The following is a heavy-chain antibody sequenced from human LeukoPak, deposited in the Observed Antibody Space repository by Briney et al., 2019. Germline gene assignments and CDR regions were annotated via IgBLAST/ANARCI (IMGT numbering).Heavy chain of an antibody. J-gene: IGHJ4*02. CDR3: AKVFHYDSSGYYLYYFVY. CDR2: IKSDGSDT. V-gene: IGHV3-74*01. CDR1: GFTLSSYW. D-gene: IGHD3-22*01. Sequence: GGSLRLSCAASGFTLSSYWMHWVRQVPGKGLVWVSRIKSDGSDTRYADSVKGRFTISRDNSKNTLYLQMNSLRAEDTAVYYCAKVFHYDSSGYYLYYFVYWGQGTLVTVSS.